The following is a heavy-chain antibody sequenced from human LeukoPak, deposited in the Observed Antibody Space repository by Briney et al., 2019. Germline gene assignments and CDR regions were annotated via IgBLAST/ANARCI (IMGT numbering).Heavy chain of an antibody. CDR1: GGSISSYY. D-gene: IGHD6-6*01. Sequence: NPSETLSLTCTVSGGSISSYYWSWIRQPPGKGLEWIGYIYYSGSTNYNPSLKSRVTISVDTSKNQFSLKLSSVTAADTAVYYCARGYSSSSSQVLGDDPKAQIDYWGQGTLVTVSS. V-gene: IGHV4-59*12. CDR3: ARGYSSSSSQVLGDDPKAQIDY. J-gene: IGHJ4*02. CDR2: IYYSGST.